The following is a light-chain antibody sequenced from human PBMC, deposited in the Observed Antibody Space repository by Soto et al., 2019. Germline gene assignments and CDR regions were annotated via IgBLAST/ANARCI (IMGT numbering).Light chain of an antibody. CDR3: SSYTSSSTLGV. Sequence: QSVLTRPASVSVSPGQSITISCTGTSSDVGGYNYVSWYQQHPGKAPKLMIYDVSNRPSGVSNRFSGSKSGNTASLTISGLQAEDEADYYCSSYTSSSTLGVFGTGTKVTVL. CDR2: DVS. CDR1: SSDVGGYNY. J-gene: IGLJ1*01. V-gene: IGLV2-14*01.